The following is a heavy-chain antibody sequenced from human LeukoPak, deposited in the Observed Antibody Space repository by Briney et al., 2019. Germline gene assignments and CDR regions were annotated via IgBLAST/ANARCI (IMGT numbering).Heavy chain of an antibody. D-gene: IGHD6-13*01. J-gene: IGHJ3*02. Sequence: SETLSDTCTLPGASISTYFWSWIRQPPGKGLQWIGYVYSSGSTNYNPSLKSRVTISVDTAKNQVSLKLSSVTAADTAMYYCARQVYRSPYAFDIWGQGTVVTVSS. CDR1: GASISTYF. CDR2: VYSSGST. CDR3: ARQVYRSPYAFDI. V-gene: IGHV4-59*08.